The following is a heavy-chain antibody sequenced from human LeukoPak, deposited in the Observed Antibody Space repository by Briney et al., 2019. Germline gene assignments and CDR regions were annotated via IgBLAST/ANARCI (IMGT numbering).Heavy chain of an antibody. J-gene: IGHJ4*02. V-gene: IGHV3-53*01. Sequence: PGGSLRLSCAASGFTVSSNYMTWVRQAPGKGLEWVSVIYSGGTTYYADSVKGRFTISRDNSKNTLYLQMNSLRAEDTAVYYCARKSSRFGEPHWGQGTLVTVSS. CDR1: GFTVSSNY. D-gene: IGHD3-10*01. CDR2: IYSGGTT. CDR3: ARKSSRFGEPH.